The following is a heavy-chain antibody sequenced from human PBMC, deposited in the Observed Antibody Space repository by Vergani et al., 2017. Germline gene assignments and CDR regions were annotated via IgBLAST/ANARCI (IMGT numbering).Heavy chain of an antibody. V-gene: IGHV3-23*01. CDR1: GFTFSTYA. Sequence: EVQLLESGGSLKQPGGSVRLSCAASGFTFSTYAMHWVRQAPGKGLELVSALTGGGGSTYYADSFTGRFIISRDNSRDTLYLQMNSLRPEDTATYYCVKDAGSYENFFDSWGQGTLVTVSS. CDR2: LTGGGGST. J-gene: IGHJ4*02. CDR3: VKDAGSYENFFDS. D-gene: IGHD1-26*01.